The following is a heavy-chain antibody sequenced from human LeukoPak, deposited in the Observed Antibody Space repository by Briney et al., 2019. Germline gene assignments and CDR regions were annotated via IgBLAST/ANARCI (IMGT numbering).Heavy chain of an antibody. V-gene: IGHV4-34*01. D-gene: IGHD3-3*01. J-gene: IGHJ5*02. CDR3: ARAGVVIAGTNWFDP. CDR2: INHTGST. CDR1: GGSFSGYY. Sequence: SETLSLTCAVYGGSFSGYYWTWIRQPPGKGLEWIGEINHTGSTNYNPSLKSRVTMSVDTSKNQFSLKLSSVTAADTAVYYCARAGVVIAGTNWFDPWGQGTLVTVSS.